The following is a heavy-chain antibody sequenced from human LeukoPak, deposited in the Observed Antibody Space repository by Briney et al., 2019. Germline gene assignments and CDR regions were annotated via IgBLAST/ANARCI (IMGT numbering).Heavy chain of an antibody. CDR2: IKQDGTEK. V-gene: IGHV3-7*01. CDR3: AGGRGWLVDY. J-gene: IGHJ4*02. D-gene: IGHD3-22*01. Sequence: GGSLRLSCAASGFTFSSYWMNWVRQAPGKGLEWVANIKQDGTEKLYVDSVKGRFTISRDNAKNSLYLQMNSLRAEDTAVYFCAGGRGWLVDYWGQGTRVAVSS. CDR1: GFTFSSYW.